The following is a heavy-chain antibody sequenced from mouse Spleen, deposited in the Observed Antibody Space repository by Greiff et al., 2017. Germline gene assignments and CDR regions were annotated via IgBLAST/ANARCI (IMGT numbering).Heavy chain of an antibody. Sequence: VQLQQPGAELVKPGTSVKLSCKASGYNFTSYWINWVKLRPGQGLEWIGDIYPGSGSTNYNEKFKSKATLTVDTSSSTAYMQLSSLASEDSALYYCARGGIYYDPYYFDYWGQGTTLTVSS. J-gene: IGHJ2*01. CDR2: IYPGSGST. D-gene: IGHD2-4*01. CDR1: GYNFTSYW. CDR3: ARGGIYYDPYYFDY. V-gene: IGHV1-55*01.